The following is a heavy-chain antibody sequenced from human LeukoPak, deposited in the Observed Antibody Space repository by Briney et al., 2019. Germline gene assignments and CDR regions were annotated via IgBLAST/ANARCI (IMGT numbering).Heavy chain of an antibody. CDR1: GYTFTSYD. CDR3: ARGKDTAMVTSAFDI. CDR2: MNPNSGNT. Sequence: ASMKVSCKASGYTFTSYDINWVRQATGQGLEWMGWMNPNSGNTGYAQKFQGRVTITRNTSISTAYMELSSLRSEDTAVYYCARGKDTAMVTSAFDIWGQGTMVTVSS. D-gene: IGHD5-18*01. V-gene: IGHV1-8*03. J-gene: IGHJ3*02.